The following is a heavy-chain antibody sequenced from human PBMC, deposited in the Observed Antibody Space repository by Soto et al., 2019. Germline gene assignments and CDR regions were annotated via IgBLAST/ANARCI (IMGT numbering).Heavy chain of an antibody. CDR1: GFTVSSNY. D-gene: IGHD5-12*01. CDR2: IYSGGST. V-gene: IGHV3-53*01. J-gene: IGHJ3*02. Sequence: GGSLRLSCAASGFTVSSNYMSWVRQAPGKGLEWVSVIYSGGSTYYADSVKGRCTISRENSKITLYLQMNSLRAEDTAVYYCATRGTSRDGYDHDALDIWGQGTMVTVSS. CDR3: ATRGTSRDGYDHDALDI.